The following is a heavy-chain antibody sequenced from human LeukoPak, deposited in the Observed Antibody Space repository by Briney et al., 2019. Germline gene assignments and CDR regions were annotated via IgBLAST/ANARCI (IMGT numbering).Heavy chain of an antibody. CDR2: INPNIGTT. J-gene: IGHJ3*01. CDR1: GYTFTDHT. V-gene: IGHV1-2*02. CDR3: ARRYDSRGPVTFDF. Sequence: ASVKVSCEASGYTFTDHTIHWVRQAPGQGLEWMGWINPNIGTTNYAKRFQGRLTVTRDTSINTAFMELSSLNPDDTAVYCARRYDSRGPVTFDFWGQGPLVTVSS. D-gene: IGHD3-22*01.